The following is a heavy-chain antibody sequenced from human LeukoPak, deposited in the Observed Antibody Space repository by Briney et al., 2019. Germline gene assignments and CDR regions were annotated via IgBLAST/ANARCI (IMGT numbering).Heavy chain of an antibody. CDR3: AKDRNGYTYYYDSSGYYSRLYYFDY. Sequence: GGSLRLSCTVSGFTVSSYGMHWVRQAPGKGLEWVAFIRYDGSNKYYADSVKGRFTISRDNSKNTLYLQMNSLRAEDTAVYYCAKDRNGYTYYYDSSGYYSRLYYFDYWGQGTLVTVSS. CDR2: IRYDGSNK. D-gene: IGHD3-22*01. CDR1: GFTVSSYG. J-gene: IGHJ4*02. V-gene: IGHV3-30*02.